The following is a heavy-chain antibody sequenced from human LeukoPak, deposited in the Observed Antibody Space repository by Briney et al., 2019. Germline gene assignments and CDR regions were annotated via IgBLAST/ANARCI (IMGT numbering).Heavy chain of an antibody. CDR2: IWYDGTNK. D-gene: IGHD2-21*02. CDR1: GFTFSSYG. J-gene: IGHJ4*02. CDR3: STSLRGSDCCLDY. Sequence: GRSLRLSCAASGFTFSSYGMHWVRQAPGKGLEWVAVIWYDGTNKYYADSVKGRFTISRDNSKNTLYLQLNSLRAEDTAVYYCSTSLRGSDCCLDYWGQGTLVAVSS. V-gene: IGHV3-33*01.